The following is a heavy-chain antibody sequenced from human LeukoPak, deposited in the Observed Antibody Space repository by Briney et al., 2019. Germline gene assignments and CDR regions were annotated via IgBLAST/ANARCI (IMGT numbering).Heavy chain of an antibody. CDR2: IIPIFGTA. CDR3: ARGGKTGTTKFDY. V-gene: IGHV1-69*05. Sequence: SVKVSCKASGGTFSSYAISWVRQAPGQGLEWMGGIIPIFGTANYAQKFQGRVTITTDESTSTAYMELSSLRFEDTAVYYCARGGKTGTTKFDYWGQGTLVTVSS. D-gene: IGHD1-7*01. CDR1: GGTFSSYA. J-gene: IGHJ4*02.